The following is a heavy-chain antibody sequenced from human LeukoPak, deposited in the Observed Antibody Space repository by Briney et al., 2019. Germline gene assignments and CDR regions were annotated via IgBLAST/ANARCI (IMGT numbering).Heavy chain of an antibody. Sequence: SETLSLTCTVSGGSIGTYYWSWMRQSPGKGLEWIGYIYVTGTRYNPYLQSRVTTSVDRSRNQFFLKMSSVTAADTAVYYCARHIGGGIEDMDVWGKGTKVIVSS. J-gene: IGHJ6*03. CDR2: IYVTGT. CDR1: GGSIGTYY. CDR3: ARHIGGGIEDMDV. D-gene: IGHD3-16*02. V-gene: IGHV4-59*08.